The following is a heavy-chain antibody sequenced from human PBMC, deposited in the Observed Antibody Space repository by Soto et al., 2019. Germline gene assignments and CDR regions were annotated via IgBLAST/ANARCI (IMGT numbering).Heavy chain of an antibody. Sequence: GGSLRLSCAASGFTFSNAWMSWVRQAPGKGLEWVGRIKSKTDGGTTDYAAPVKGRFTISRDDSKNTLYLQMNSLKTEDTAVYYCTTAINIAALRVRAFDIWGQGTMVTVSS. CDR3: TTAINIAALRVRAFDI. CDR2: IKSKTDGGTT. CDR1: GFTFSNAW. D-gene: IGHD6-6*01. V-gene: IGHV3-15*07. J-gene: IGHJ3*02.